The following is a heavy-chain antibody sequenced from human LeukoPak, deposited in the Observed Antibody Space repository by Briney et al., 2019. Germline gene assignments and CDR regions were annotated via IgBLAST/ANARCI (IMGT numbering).Heavy chain of an antibody. D-gene: IGHD1-26*01. CDR2: IYYSGST. J-gene: IGHJ4*02. V-gene: IGHV4-39*01. CDR1: GGSISSSSYS. CDR3: ARLWEPYSHDY. Sequence: SETLSLTCTVSGGSISSSSYSWGWIRQPPGKGLEWIGSIYYSGSTYYNPSLKSRVTISVDTSKNQFSLKLSSVTAADTAVYYCARLWEPYSHDYWGQGTLVTVSS.